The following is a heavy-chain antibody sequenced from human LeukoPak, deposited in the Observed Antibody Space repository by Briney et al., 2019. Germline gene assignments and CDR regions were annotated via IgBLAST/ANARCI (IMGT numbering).Heavy chain of an antibody. Sequence: PGGSLRLSCAASGFTFNSYAMSWVRQAPEKGLEWVAAISGSGGGTYYADSVKGRFTISRDDSKNTLYLQMNSLSAEDTAVYYCAKDLGRYRNNYFDYRGQGTLVTVS. J-gene: IGHJ4*02. CDR3: AKDLGRYRNNYFDY. V-gene: IGHV3-23*01. CDR2: ISGSGGGT. CDR1: GFTFNSYA. D-gene: IGHD1-26*01.